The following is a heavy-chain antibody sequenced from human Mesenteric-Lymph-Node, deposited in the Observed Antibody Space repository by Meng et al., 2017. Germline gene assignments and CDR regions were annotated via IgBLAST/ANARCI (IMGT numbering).Heavy chain of an antibody. V-gene: IGHV3-30*04. CDR2: ISYDGSNK. CDR1: GFTFSSYA. CDR3: ARVLDCSSTSCYLAGVDY. Sequence: GESLKISCAASGFTFSSYAMHWVRQAPGKGLEWVAVISYDGSNKYYADSVKGRFTISRDNSKNTLYLQMNSLRAEDTAVYYCARVLDCSSTSCYLAGVDYWGQGTLVTVSS. J-gene: IGHJ4*02. D-gene: IGHD2-2*01.